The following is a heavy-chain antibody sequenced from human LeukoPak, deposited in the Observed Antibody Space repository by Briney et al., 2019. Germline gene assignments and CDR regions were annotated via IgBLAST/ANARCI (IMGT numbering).Heavy chain of an antibody. CDR2: ISYDGSNK. V-gene: IGHV3-30*18. CDR1: GFTFSSYG. Sequence: PGGSLRLSCAASGFTFSSYGMHRVRQAPGKGLEWVAVISYDGSNKYYADSVKGRFTISRDNSKNTLYLQMNSLRAEDTAVYYCAKGFRGAVAGTAYFDYWGQGTLVTVSS. CDR3: AKGFRGAVAGTAYFDY. D-gene: IGHD6-19*01. J-gene: IGHJ4*02.